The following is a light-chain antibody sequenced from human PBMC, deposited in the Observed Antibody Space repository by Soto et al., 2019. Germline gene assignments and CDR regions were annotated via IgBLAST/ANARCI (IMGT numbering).Light chain of an antibody. V-gene: IGLV2-11*01. CDR2: DVS. CDR1: SSDVGGYNY. Sequence: QSVLTQPRSVSGSPGPSVTISCTGTSSDVGGYNYVSWYQQHPGKAPKLMIYDVSKRPSGVPDRFSGSKSGNTASLTISGLQAEDEAGYYCCSYAGSLFVFGTGTKLTVL. CDR3: CSYAGSLFV. J-gene: IGLJ1*01.